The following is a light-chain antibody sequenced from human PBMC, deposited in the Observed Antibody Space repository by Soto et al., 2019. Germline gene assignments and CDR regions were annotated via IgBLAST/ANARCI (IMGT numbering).Light chain of an antibody. Sequence: EIVMTQSPATLSVSPGERVTLSCRASQSVSSNLAWYQQKPGQAPRLLIYGAFTRATGIPARFSGSGSGTEFTLTISSLQSEDFSIYYCQHYNNWPPWTFGQGTKVEIK. CDR3: QHYNNWPPWT. CDR2: GAF. CDR1: QSVSSN. V-gene: IGKV3-15*01. J-gene: IGKJ1*01.